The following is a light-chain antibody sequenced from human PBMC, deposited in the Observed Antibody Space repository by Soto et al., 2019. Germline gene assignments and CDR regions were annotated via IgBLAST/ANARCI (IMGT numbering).Light chain of an antibody. CDR2: DVS. CDR1: SSDVGGYNY. J-gene: IGLJ2*01. V-gene: IGLV2-11*01. CDR3: CSYAGTTRV. Sequence: QSVLTQPRSVSGSPGRSVTISCTGTSSDVGGYNYVSWYQQHPGKAPKLMIYDVSKRPSGVPDRFSGSKSGNTASLTISGLQAEDEADYYCCSYAGTTRVFGGGTKLTV.